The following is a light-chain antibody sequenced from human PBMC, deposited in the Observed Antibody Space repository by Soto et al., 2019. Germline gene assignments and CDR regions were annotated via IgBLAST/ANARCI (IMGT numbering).Light chain of an antibody. CDR3: QQDNSCTLS. J-gene: IGKJ5*01. CDR2: AAS. CDR1: QGIVSW. Sequence: DIQMTQSPSSVSAPVGDRVTVTCRASQGIVSWLAWYQKKPGKAPILLIYAASSLQSGVPSRFSGSGSGTDFTLTIICLQPEDCAIYFCQQDNSCTLSLGEGTRLDIK. V-gene: IGKV1-12*01.